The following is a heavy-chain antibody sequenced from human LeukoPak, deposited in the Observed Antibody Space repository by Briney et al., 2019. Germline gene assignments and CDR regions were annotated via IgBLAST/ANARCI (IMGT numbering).Heavy chain of an antibody. CDR3: AKESSYYDFWSGYYSDY. V-gene: IGHV3-23*01. J-gene: IGHJ4*02. CDR2: VSNSGSST. Sequence: PGGSLRLSCAASGVTFSSDAMSWVRQAPGKGLEWVSAVSNSGSSTYYADSVKGRFTISRDNSKNTLYLQMNSLRPEDTAVYYCAKESSYYDFWSGYYSDYWGQGTLVTVSS. CDR1: GVTFSSDA. D-gene: IGHD3-3*01.